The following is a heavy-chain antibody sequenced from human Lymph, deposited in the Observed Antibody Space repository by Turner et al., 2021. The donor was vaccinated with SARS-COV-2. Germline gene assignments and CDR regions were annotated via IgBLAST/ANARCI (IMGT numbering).Heavy chain of an antibody. CDR1: GGSISSYY. Sequence: QVQLQESGSGPVKPSETLSLTCTVSGGSISSYYWSWIRQPPGKGLEWIGYIHFSGSTSYNPSHKSRVTISVDTSKNHFTLKLNSVTAGDTAVYSCAKHGFSGWYGGGMDVWGQGTTVTFSS. D-gene: IGHD6-19*01. J-gene: IGHJ6*02. CDR2: IHFSGST. V-gene: IGHV4-59*08. CDR3: AKHGFSGWYGGGMDV.